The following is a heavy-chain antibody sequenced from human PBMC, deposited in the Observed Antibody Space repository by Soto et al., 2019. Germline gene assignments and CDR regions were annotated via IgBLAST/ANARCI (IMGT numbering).Heavy chain of an antibody. CDR3: ARAPMTVVLDDAFDI. Sequence: ASVKVSCKASGYTFTSYAMHWVRQAPGQRLEWMGWINAGNGNTKNSQKFQGRVTMTTDTSTSTAYMELRSLRSDDTAVYYCARAPMTVVLDDAFDIWGQGTMVIVSS. V-gene: IGHV1-3*01. J-gene: IGHJ3*02. CDR1: GYTFTSYA. D-gene: IGHD3-22*01. CDR2: INAGNGNT.